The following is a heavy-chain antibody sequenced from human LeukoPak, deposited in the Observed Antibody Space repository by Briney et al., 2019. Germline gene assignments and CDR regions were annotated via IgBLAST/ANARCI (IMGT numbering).Heavy chain of an antibody. D-gene: IGHD2-2*01. CDR3: ARQKCTSASCLTKNAFDI. Sequence: SETLSLTCTVSGPISGYYWSWIRQPPGKGLEWIGYIYTSGSTNYNPSLESRVTISVDTSKNQFSLDLSSVTAADTAVYYCARQKCTSASCLTKNAFDIWGQGTMVTVSS. V-gene: IGHV4-4*09. CDR2: IYTSGST. CDR1: GPISGYY. J-gene: IGHJ3*02.